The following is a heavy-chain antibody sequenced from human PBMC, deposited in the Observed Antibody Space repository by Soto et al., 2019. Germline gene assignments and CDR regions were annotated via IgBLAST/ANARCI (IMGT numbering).Heavy chain of an antibody. CDR2: IYYSGST. Sequence: QVQLQESGPGLVKPSQTLSLTCTVSGDSISSGDYYWSWIRQPPGKGLEWIGYIYYSGSTYYNPSLKSRLTISVDTSKNQFSLKLSSVTAADTAVYYCARVRYNYGYNFDYWGQGTLVTVSS. CDR1: GDSISSGDYY. V-gene: IGHV4-30-4*01. J-gene: IGHJ4*02. D-gene: IGHD5-18*01. CDR3: ARVRYNYGYNFDY.